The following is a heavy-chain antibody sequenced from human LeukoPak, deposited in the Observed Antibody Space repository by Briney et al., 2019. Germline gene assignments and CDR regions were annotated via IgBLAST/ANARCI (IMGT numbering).Heavy chain of an antibody. J-gene: IGHJ4*02. D-gene: IGHD4-17*01. CDR2: ITGNGGST. V-gene: IGHV3-23*01. CDR3: ARDKSYGDSEDY. Sequence: GGSLRLSCAASGFTFRTYAMTWVRQAPGKGLEWVSSITGNGGSTYYADSVKGRFTISRDNSKNSLYLQMNSLRAEDTAVYYCARDKSYGDSEDYWGQGTLVTVSS. CDR1: GFTFRTYA.